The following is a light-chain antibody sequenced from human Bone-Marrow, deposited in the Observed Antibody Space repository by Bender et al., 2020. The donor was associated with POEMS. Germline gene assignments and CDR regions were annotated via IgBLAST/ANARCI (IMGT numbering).Light chain of an antibody. V-gene: IGLV4-69*01. Sequence: QLVLTQSPSASASLGASVRLTCTLSSGYSSYAIAWHQQRPEKGPRYLMKVNNDGSHNKGDGIPDRFSGSISGAERYLTISSLQSEDEADDYCQTWGSGVVFGGGTKLTVL. J-gene: IGLJ2*01. CDR1: SGYSSYA. CDR3: QTWGSGVV. CDR2: VNNDGSH.